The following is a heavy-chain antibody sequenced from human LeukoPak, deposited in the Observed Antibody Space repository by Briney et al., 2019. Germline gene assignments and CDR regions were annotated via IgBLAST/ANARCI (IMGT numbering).Heavy chain of an antibody. CDR1: GGPFGSYY. CDR2: ITHSGST. Sequence: SETLSLTCAVYGGPFGSYYWNWIRQPPGKGLEWIGEITHSGSTNYNPSLKSRVTISLGTSKNQFSLNLNSVTAADTAVYYCARSAYVWGSFRHSNAYYFDYWGQGTLVTVSS. CDR3: ARSAYVWGSFRHSNAYYFDY. V-gene: IGHV4-34*01. D-gene: IGHD3-16*02. J-gene: IGHJ4*02.